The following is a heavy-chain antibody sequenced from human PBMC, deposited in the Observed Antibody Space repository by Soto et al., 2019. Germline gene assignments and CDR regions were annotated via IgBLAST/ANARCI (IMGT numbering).Heavy chain of an antibody. Sequence: ASVKVSCKASGYTFTDYFIHWVRQAPGQGFEWMGWINPNSRGANYAQKFQGRVTMTRDTSNNTAYMELRGLRSDDTAVYYCARQALKGGNCFDPWGQGILVTVSS. J-gene: IGHJ5*02. CDR1: GYTFTDYF. D-gene: IGHD3-16*01. CDR3: ARQALKGGNCFDP. V-gene: IGHV1-2*02. CDR2: INPNSRGA.